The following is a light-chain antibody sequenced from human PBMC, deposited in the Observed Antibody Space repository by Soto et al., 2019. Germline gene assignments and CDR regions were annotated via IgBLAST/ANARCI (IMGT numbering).Light chain of an antibody. CDR1: SSDVGAYNY. V-gene: IGLV2-14*01. CDR3: SSYTNNSTLV. CDR2: DVS. Sequence: QSVLTQPASVSGSPGQSITISCTGTSSDVGAYNYVSWYRQHPGKAPKLMIYDVSDRPSGVSNRFSGSKSGNTASLTISGLQAEDDADYYCSSYTNNSTLVFGGGTKLTVL. J-gene: IGLJ2*01.